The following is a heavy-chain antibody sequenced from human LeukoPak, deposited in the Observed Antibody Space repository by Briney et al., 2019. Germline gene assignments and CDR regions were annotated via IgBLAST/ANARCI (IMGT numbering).Heavy chain of an antibody. D-gene: IGHD6-19*01. J-gene: IGHJ4*02. CDR1: GGTFSSYA. V-gene: IGHV1-69*05. CDR2: IIPIFGTA. Sequence: SVKVSCKATGGTFSSYAIRWVRQAPGQGLEWMGGIIPIFGTANYAQKFQGRVTITTDESTSTAYMELSSLRSEDTAVYYCARDIVGSSGWLPDYWGQGTLVTVSS. CDR3: ARDIVGSSGWLPDY.